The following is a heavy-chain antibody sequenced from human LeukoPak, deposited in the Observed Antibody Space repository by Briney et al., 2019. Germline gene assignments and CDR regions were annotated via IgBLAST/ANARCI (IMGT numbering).Heavy chain of an antibody. CDR1: GFTFSSYE. J-gene: IGHJ4*02. CDR2: ISSSGSSSGRII. CDR3: ATDYSAYDPPDS. D-gene: IGHD5-12*01. V-gene: IGHV3-48*03. Sequence: GGSLRLSCAASGFTFSSYEMNWVRQAPGKGLEGVSYISSSGSSSGRIIDYADSVKGRFTISRDNAKNSLYLQMNSLRAEDTAVYYCATDYSAYDPPDSWGQGTLVTVSS.